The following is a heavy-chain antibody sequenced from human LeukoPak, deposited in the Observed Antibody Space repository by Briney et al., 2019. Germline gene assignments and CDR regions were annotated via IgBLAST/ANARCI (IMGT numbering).Heavy chain of an antibody. D-gene: IGHD3-22*01. CDR2: ISYDGSNK. Sequence: PRGSLRLSCAASGFTFSSYGMHWVRQAPGKGLEWVAVISYDGSNKYYADSVKGRFTISRDNSKNTLYLQMNSLRAGDTAVYYCAKDLGGYDSSGYYGDYWGQGTLVTVSS. CDR3: AKDLGGYDSSGYYGDY. V-gene: IGHV3-30*18. CDR1: GFTFSSYG. J-gene: IGHJ4*02.